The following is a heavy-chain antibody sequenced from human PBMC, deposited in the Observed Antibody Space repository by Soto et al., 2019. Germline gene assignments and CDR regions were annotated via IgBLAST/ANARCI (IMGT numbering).Heavy chain of an antibody. D-gene: IGHD3-3*01. J-gene: IGHJ4*02. CDR2: INHSGST. CDR3: ARARQDLITIFGVAPDY. V-gene: IGHV4-34*01. Sequence: SETLSLTCAFYGGSFSGYYWSWIRQPPGKGLEWIGEINHSGSTNYNPSLKSRVTISVDTSKNQFSLKLSSVTAADTAVYYCARARQDLITIFGVAPDYWGQGTLVTVSS. CDR1: GGSFSGYY.